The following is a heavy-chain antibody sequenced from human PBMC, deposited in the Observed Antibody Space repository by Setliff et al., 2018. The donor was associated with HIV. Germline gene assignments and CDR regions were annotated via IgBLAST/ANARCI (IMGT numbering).Heavy chain of an antibody. CDR2: ILNREIT. V-gene: IGHV4-59*01. CDR1: GASISSDS. D-gene: IGHD3-16*01. J-gene: IGHJ5*02. CDR3: AKGGASSHWLGP. Sequence: SETLSLTCTVSGASISSDSWSWIRQSPGKGLEWIGFILNREITNYNPSLQSRVSISMDTSKNQFSLKLHSVTAADTAIYHCAKGGASSHWLGPWAREPWSPSPQ.